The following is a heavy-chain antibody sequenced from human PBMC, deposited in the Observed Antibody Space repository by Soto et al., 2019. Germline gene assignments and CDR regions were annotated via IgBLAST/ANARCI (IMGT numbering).Heavy chain of an antibody. D-gene: IGHD5-12*01. CDR3: ATQALMSSHPGVAATYFDH. CDR1: GYTFTSYD. Sequence: ASVKVSCKASGYTFTSYDINWVRQATGQGLEWMGWMNPNSGNTGYAQKFQGRVTMTRSTSISTAYMELSSLRSEDTAVYYCATQALMSSHPGVAATYFDHWGQGTLVTVSS. CDR2: MNPNSGNT. V-gene: IGHV1-8*01. J-gene: IGHJ4*02.